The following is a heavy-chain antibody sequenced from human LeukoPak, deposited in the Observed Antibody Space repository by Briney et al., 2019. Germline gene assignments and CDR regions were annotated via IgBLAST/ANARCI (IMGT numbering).Heavy chain of an antibody. CDR2: IYPGDSDT. V-gene: IGHV5-51*01. CDR1: GYNFTIYW. J-gene: IGHJ6*03. D-gene: IGHD3-10*01. Sequence: GESLKISCKGSGYNFTIYWIGWVRQMPGKGLEWMGIIYPGDSDTRYSPSFQGQVTISADKSISTAYLQWSSLKASDTAMYYCARLSSSGSLLYYYYYMDVWGKGTTVTISS. CDR3: ARLSSSGSLLYYYYYMDV.